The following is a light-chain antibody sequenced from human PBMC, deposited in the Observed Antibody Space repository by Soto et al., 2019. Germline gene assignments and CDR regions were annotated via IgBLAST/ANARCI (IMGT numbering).Light chain of an antibody. CDR3: SFYTSNGSLI. CDR1: ISDVGTYKY. V-gene: IGLV2-8*01. Sequence: QSVLTQPPSASGSPGQSVTISCTGTISDVGTYKYVSWYQQHPGKAPKLMIYEVSKRPSGVPDRFSGSKSGNTASLTISGLQAEDESHYFCSFYTSNGSLIFGPGTKVTV. CDR2: EVS. J-gene: IGLJ1*01.